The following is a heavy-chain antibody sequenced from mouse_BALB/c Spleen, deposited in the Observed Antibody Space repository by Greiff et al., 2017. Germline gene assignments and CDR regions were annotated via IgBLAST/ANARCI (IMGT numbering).Heavy chain of an antibody. V-gene: IGHV2-2*02. J-gene: IGHJ4*01. Sequence: VKLMESGPGLVQPSQSLSITCTVSGFSLTSYGVHWVRQSPGKGLEWLGVIWSGGSTDYNAAFISRLSISKDNSKSQVFFKMNSLQANDTAIYYCARLRRYYAMDYWGQGTSVTVSS. CDR3: ARLRRYYAMDY. CDR2: IWSGGST. CDR1: GFSLTSYG. D-gene: IGHD2-12*01.